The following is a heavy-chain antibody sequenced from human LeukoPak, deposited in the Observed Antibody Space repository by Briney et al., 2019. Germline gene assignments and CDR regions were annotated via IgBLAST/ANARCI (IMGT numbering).Heavy chain of an antibody. CDR1: GYTFTSYD. J-gene: IGHJ4*02. CDR2: INPNSGGT. D-gene: IGHD3-10*01. V-gene: IGHV1-2*02. Sequence: ASVKVSCKASGYTFTSYDINWVRQAPGQGLEWMGWINPNSGGTNYAQKFQGRVTMTRDTSISTAYMELSRLRSDDTAVYYCARSAMVRGVSLAYYWGQGTLVTVSS. CDR3: ARSAMVRGVSLAYY.